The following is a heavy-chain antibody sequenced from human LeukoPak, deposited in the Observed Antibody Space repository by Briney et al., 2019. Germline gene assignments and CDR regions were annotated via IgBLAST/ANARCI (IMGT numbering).Heavy chain of an antibody. CDR3: ARTSWRGDILTGYYIGGAYYFDY. V-gene: IGHV4-4*07. CDR2: IYTSRST. D-gene: IGHD3-9*01. Sequence: SETLSLTCTVSGGSISSYYWSWIRQPAGKGLEWIGRIYTSRSTNYNPSLKSRVTISVDTSKNQFSLKLSSVTAADTAVYYCARTSWRGDILTGYYIGGAYYFDYWGQGTLVTVSS. CDR1: GGSISSYY. J-gene: IGHJ4*02.